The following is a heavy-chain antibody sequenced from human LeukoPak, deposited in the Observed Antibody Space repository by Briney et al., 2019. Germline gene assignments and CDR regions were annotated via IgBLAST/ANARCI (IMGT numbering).Heavy chain of an antibody. CDR3: ATTPYSSGYYLNNY. CDR2: ISGRGGST. CDR1: GFTFSSYA. J-gene: IGHJ4*02. Sequence: GGSLRLSCAASGFTFSSYAMSWVRQAPGKGVEGVSAISGRGGSTYYADSVKGRFTISRDNSKHTLYLQMNSLRAEDTAVYYCATTPYSSGYYLNNYWGQGTLVTVSS. D-gene: IGHD3-22*01. V-gene: IGHV3-23*01.